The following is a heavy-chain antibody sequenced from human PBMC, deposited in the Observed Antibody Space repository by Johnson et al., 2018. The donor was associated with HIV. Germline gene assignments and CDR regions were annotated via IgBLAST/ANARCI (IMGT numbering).Heavy chain of an antibody. CDR3: AKERGIVVVRDAFDI. J-gene: IGHJ3*02. Sequence: QVQLVESGGGLIQPGGSMRLSCAASGFTVSSNYMSWVRQAPGKGLEWVAFIRYDGSNKYYADSVKGRFTISRDNSKNTLYLQMNSLRAEDTAVYYCAKERGIVVVRDAFDIWGQGTMVTVSS. V-gene: IGHV3-30*02. CDR2: IRYDGSNK. D-gene: IGHD3-22*01. CDR1: GFTVSSNY.